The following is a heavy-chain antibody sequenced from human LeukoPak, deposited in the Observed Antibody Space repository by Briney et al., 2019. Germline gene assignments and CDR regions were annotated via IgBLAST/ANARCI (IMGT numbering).Heavy chain of an antibody. V-gene: IGHV3-23*01. J-gene: IGHJ4*02. CDR3: ARDANDYGDY. CDR2: ISGSGGST. CDR1: GFTFSNYG. Sequence: GGSLRLSCAASGFTFSNYGMHWVRQLPGNGLEWVSAISGSGGSTYYADSVKGRFTISRDNSKNTLYLQMNSLRAEDTAVYYCARDANDYGDYWGQGTLVTVSS.